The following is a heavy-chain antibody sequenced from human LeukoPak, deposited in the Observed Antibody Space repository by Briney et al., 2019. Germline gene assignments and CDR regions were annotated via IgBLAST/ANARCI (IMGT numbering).Heavy chain of an antibody. CDR1: GGSISSGGYS. J-gene: IGHJ5*02. CDR3: ARAAPQAYSSSLGDGWANWFDP. V-gene: IGHV4-30-2*01. CDR2: IYHSGST. D-gene: IGHD6-13*01. Sequence: PSETLSLTCAVSGGSISSGGYSWSWIRQPPGKGLEWIGYIYHSGSTYYNPSLKSRVTMSVDRSKNQFSLKLSSVTAADTAVYYCARAAPQAYSSSLGDGWANWFDPWGQGTLVTVSS.